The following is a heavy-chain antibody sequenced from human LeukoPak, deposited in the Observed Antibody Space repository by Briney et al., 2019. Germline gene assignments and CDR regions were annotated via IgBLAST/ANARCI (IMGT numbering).Heavy chain of an antibody. CDR1: GGSISSSSYY. J-gene: IGHJ5*02. Sequence: SETLSLTCTVSGGSISSSSYYWGWIRQPPGKGLEWIGYIYYSGSTNYNPSLKSRVTISVDTSKNQFSLKLSSVTAADTAVYYCARGGDGYNPWGQGTLVTVSS. CDR3: ARGGDGYNP. CDR2: IYYSGST. D-gene: IGHD5-24*01. V-gene: IGHV4-61*05.